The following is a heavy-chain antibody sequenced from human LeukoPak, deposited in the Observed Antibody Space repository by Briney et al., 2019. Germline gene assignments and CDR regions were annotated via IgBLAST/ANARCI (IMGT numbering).Heavy chain of an antibody. J-gene: IGHJ5*02. Sequence: SQTLSLTCTVSGGSLSSGDYYWGWGRQPPGRGLEWVGYIYYSGSTYYNTSLKSRVTISVATSKNQFSLKLSSVTAADTAVYYCARGLDNWFDLWGQGTLVTVSS. CDR2: IYYSGST. CDR1: GGSLSSGDYY. CDR3: ARGLDNWFDL. D-gene: IGHD6-19*01. V-gene: IGHV4-30-4*01.